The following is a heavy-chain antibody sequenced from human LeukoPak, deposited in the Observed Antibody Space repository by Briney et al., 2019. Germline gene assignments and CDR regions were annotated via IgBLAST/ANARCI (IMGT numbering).Heavy chain of an antibody. V-gene: IGHV1-2*02. CDR2: ISPNNGDT. Sequence: GASVKVSCKASGYSFTGYYMHWVRQAPGQGLEWMGWISPNNGDTDYAQKFRGRVRMTTDTSISTAYMDLSRLTSNDTAMYYCAREGPLSSIKHWGQGTLVTVSS. J-gene: IGHJ1*01. CDR3: AREGPLSSIKH. CDR1: GYSFTGYY. D-gene: IGHD5-12*01.